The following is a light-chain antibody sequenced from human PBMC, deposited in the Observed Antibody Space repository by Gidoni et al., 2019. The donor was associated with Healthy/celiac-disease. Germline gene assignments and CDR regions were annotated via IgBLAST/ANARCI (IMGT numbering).Light chain of an antibody. CDR1: QDISNY. Sequence: DIQMTQSPSSLSASVGDRVTITCQASQDISNYLNWYQQKTGKAPKLLVYDASNLETGVQSRFSGSGSGTDFTFTISSLQPEDIATYYCQQYDNLPPMCSFGQGTKLEIK. V-gene: IGKV1-33*01. J-gene: IGKJ2*04. CDR2: DAS. CDR3: QQYDNLPPMCS.